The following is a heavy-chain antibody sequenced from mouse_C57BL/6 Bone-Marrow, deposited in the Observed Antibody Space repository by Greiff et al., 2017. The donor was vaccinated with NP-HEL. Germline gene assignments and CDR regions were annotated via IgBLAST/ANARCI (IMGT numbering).Heavy chain of an antibody. CDR2: ISSGGSYT. V-gene: IGHV5-6*01. Sequence: EVQGVESGGDLVKPGGSLKLSCAASGFTFSSYGMSWVRQTPDKRLEWVATISSGGSYTYYPDSVKGRFTISRDNAKNTLYLQMSSLKSEDTAMYYCAPITTVVFDYWGQGTTLTVSS. J-gene: IGHJ2*01. CDR1: GFTFSSYG. CDR3: APITTVVFDY. D-gene: IGHD1-1*01.